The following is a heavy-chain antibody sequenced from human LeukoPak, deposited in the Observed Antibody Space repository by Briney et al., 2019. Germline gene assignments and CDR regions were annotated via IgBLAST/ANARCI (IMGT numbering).Heavy chain of an antibody. V-gene: IGHV3-23*01. CDR2: ISGSGGST. CDR3: AKGRNLYCSGGSCLFGFDY. Sequence: PGGSLRLSCAASGFTFSNYAMSWVRQAPGKGLEWVSVISGSGGSTYYADSVKGRFTISRDNSKNTLYLQMNSLRAEDTALYYCAKGRNLYCSGGSCLFGFDYWGQGTLVTVSS. J-gene: IGHJ4*02. CDR1: GFTFSNYA. D-gene: IGHD2-15*01.